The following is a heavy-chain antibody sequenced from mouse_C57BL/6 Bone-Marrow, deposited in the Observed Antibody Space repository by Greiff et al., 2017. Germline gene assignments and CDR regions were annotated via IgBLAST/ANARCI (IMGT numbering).Heavy chain of an antibody. Sequence: QVQPQQPGAELVKPGASVKLSCKASGYTFTSYWMQWVKQRPGQGLEWIGEIDPSDSYTNYNQKLKGKATLTVDTSSSTAYMQLSSLTSEDSAVYYCARSSLFDVWGTGTTVTVSS. V-gene: IGHV1-50*01. CDR2: IDPSDSYT. CDR1: GYTFTSYW. J-gene: IGHJ1*03. CDR3: ARSSLFDV.